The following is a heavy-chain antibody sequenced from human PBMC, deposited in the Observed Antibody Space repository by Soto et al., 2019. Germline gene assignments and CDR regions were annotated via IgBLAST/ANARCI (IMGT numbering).Heavy chain of an antibody. CDR2: IYHSGST. CDR1: GGSISSGGYS. V-gene: IGHV4-30-2*01. J-gene: IGHJ6*02. CDR3: ARDMGGYSSLDGMDV. Sequence: LSLTCAVSGGSISSGGYSWSWIRQPPGKGLEWIGYIYHSGSTYYNPSLKSRVTISVDRSKNQFSLKLSSVTAADTAVYYCARDMGGYSSLDGMDVWGQGTTVTVYS. D-gene: IGHD6-13*01.